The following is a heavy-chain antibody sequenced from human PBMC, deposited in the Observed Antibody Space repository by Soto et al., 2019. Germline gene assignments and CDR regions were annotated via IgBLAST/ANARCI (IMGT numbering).Heavy chain of an antibody. CDR2: INPNSGGT. CDR3: ARDRYGYSYGYPYYYYYMDV. Sequence: QVQLVQSGAEVKKPRASVKVSCKASGYTFTGYYMHWVRQAPGQGLEWMGWINPNSGGTNYAQKFQGWVTMTRETSISTAYMELSRLRSDDTAVYYCARDRYGYSYGYPYYYYYMDVWGKGTTVTVSS. V-gene: IGHV1-2*04. J-gene: IGHJ6*03. CDR1: GYTFTGYY. D-gene: IGHD5-18*01.